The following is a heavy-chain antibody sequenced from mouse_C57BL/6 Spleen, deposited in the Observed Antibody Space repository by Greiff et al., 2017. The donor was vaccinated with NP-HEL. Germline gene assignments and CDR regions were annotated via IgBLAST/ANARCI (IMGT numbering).Heavy chain of an antibody. V-gene: IGHV1-80*01. CDR2: IYPGDGDT. D-gene: IGHD2-3*01. J-gene: IGHJ4*01. CDR3: ARGWLLRVSYAMDY. CDR1: GYAFSSYW. Sequence: QVQLQQSGAELVKPGASVKISCKASGYAFSSYWMNWVKQRPGKGLEWIGQIYPGDGDTNYNGKFKGKATLTADKSSSTAYMQLSSLTSEESAVYFGARGWLLRVSYAMDYWGQGTSLTVSS.